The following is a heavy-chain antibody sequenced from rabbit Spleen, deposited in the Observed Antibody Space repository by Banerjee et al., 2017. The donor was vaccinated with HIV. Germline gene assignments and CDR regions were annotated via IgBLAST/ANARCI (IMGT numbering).Heavy chain of an antibody. V-gene: IGHV1S45*01. CDR2: IYSGSSGDT. Sequence: QKHLVESGGGLVHPEGSLTLTCTASGFSFRSSYYMCWVRQAPGKGLEWIACIYSGSSGDTYYARWAKRRISISKSPSDTVTLKMTSPTAAATVTEFCARETSSGWGIVAFYFSLWGPGTLVTVS. CDR3: ARETSSGWGIVAFYFSL. D-gene: IGHD4-1*01. CDR1: GFSFRSSYY. J-gene: IGHJ4*01.